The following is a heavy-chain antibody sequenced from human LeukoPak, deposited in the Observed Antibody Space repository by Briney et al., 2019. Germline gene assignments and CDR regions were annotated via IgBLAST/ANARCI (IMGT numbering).Heavy chain of an antibody. CDR1: GFTFSDYY. V-gene: IGHV3-11*04. CDR2: ISSSGSTI. J-gene: IGHJ4*02. Sequence: PGGSLRLSCAASGFTFSDYYMSWIRQAPGKGLEWVSYISSSGSTIYYADSVKGRFTISRDNAKNSLYLQMNSLRAEDTAVYYCARELRRRVVAATLGYWGQGTLATVSS. CDR3: ARELRRRVVAATLGY. D-gene: IGHD2-15*01.